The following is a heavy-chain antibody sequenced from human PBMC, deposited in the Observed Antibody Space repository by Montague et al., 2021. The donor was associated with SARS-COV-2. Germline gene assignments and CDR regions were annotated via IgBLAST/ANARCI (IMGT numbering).Heavy chain of an antibody. CDR2: TYYGSSWNT. D-gene: IGHD1-7*01. J-gene: IGHJ3*02. CDR3: ARGWNYAFDI. Sequence: CAISGDSVSRNNPAWNWIRQSPSRGLEWLGRTYYGSSWNTDYAVSVKSRITISPATSKNQFSLHLNSVTPEDTAVYYCARGWNYAFDIWGQGTMVTVSS. CDR1: GDSVSRNNPA. V-gene: IGHV6-1*01.